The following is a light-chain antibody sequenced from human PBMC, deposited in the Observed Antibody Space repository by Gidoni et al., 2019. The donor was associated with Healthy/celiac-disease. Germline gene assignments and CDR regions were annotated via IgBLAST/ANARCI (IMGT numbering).Light chain of an antibody. CDR2: DAS. Sequence: DIQMTQSPSSLSASVGDRVTITCQASQDISNYLNWYQQKPGKAPKLLIYDASNLETGVPSRFSGSGSGTDFTFTISSLQHEDIETYYCQQYDNLPLTVGPGTKVDIK. V-gene: IGKV1-33*01. CDR1: QDISNY. CDR3: QQYDNLPLT. J-gene: IGKJ3*01.